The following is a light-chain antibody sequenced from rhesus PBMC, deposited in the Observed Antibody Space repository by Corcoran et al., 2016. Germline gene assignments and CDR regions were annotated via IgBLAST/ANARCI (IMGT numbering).Light chain of an antibody. CDR3: LQHSNWPHS. CDR1: QSVSSS. CDR2: GAS. V-gene: IGKV3-24*01. J-gene: IGKJ2*01. Sequence: EIVMTQSPATLSLSPGERATLSCRASQSVSSSLAWYQQKPVQAPRLLIYGASSRATGIPERFIGSGSGTCFTLTISSLEPEDVAVYYCLQHSNWPHSFGQGTKVEIK.